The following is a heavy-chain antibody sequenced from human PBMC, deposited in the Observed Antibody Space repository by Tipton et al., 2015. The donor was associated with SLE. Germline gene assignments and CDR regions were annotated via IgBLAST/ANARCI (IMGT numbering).Heavy chain of an antibody. CDR1: GGSINSHY. CDR3: ARVATIFGVVTSGMDV. Sequence: TLSLTCTVSGGSINSHYWSWIRQPPGKGLEWIGYIYYSGSTNYNPSLKSRVTISVDTSKNQFSLKLSSVTAADTAVYYCARVATIFGVVTSGMDVWGQGTTVTVSS. V-gene: IGHV4-59*08. D-gene: IGHD3-3*01. CDR2: IYYSGST. J-gene: IGHJ6*02.